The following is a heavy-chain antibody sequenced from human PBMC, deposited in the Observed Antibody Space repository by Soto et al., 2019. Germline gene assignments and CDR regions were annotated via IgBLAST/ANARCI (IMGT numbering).Heavy chain of an antibody. CDR3: ARGYSGYDFYYGMDV. J-gene: IGHJ6*02. D-gene: IGHD5-12*01. Sequence: QVQLQESGPGLVKPSQTLSLTCTVSGGSISSGGYYWSWIRQHPGKALEWIGYIYYSGSTYYNPSLKSRVTISVDTSKNQFSLKLSSVPAADTAVYYCARGYSGYDFYYGMDVWGQGTTVTVSS. CDR1: GGSISSGGYY. CDR2: IYYSGST. V-gene: IGHV4-31*03.